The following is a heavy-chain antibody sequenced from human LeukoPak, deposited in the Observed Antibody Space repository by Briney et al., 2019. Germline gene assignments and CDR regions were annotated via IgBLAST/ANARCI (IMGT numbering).Heavy chain of an antibody. Sequence: SETLSLTCTVSGDSIGSSSYYWGWIRQPPGKGLEWIGSIYYSGSAYYNPSLKSRVTISVDTSNNQFSLRLTSVTAADTAVYYCARHGSVSCFDPWGQGTLVTVSS. CDR2: IYYSGSA. CDR3: ARHGSVSCFDP. J-gene: IGHJ5*02. CDR1: GDSIGSSSYY. V-gene: IGHV4-39*01. D-gene: IGHD5-12*01.